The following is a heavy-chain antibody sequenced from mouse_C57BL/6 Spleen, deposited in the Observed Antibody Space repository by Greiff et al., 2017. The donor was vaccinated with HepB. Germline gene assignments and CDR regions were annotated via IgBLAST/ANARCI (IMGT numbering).Heavy chain of an antibody. CDR3: ARWDSSAPAWFAY. J-gene: IGHJ3*01. Sequence: DVKLVESGGGLVQPGGSLSLSCAASGFTFTDYYMSWVRQPPGKALEWLGFIRNKANGYTTEYSASVKGRFTISRDNSQSILYLQMNALRAEDSATYYCARWDSSAPAWFAYWGQGTLVTVSA. CDR1: GFTFTDYY. CDR2: IRNKANGYTT. V-gene: IGHV7-3*01. D-gene: IGHD3-2*02.